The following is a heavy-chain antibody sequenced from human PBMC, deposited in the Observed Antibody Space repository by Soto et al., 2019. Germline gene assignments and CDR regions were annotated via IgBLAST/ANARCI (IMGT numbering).Heavy chain of an antibody. J-gene: IGHJ4*02. D-gene: IGHD3-10*01. V-gene: IGHV4-59*01. CDR1: GGTISNDY. Sequence: SQPLYLSCTVSGGTISNDYWRWIRQTRGKGLGWIGYIHYIGSTNYNPSLKSRVTISVDTSKNQFSLTLISMTAADTAMYYCAISGHLVPVSLTDFDHCGEGTLVTVSS. CDR3: AISGHLVPVSLTDFDH. CDR2: IHYIGST.